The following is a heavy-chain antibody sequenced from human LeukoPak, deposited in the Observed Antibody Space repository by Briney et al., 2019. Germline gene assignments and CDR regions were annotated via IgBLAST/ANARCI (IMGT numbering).Heavy chain of an antibody. V-gene: IGHV4-4*07. CDR3: ARDNWNYDY. J-gene: IGHJ4*02. CDR2: IYSTGRS. D-gene: IGHD1-7*01. Sequence: SETLSLTCTVSGGSISNYFWSWVRQPAGKGLEWIGRIYSTGRSDYNPSLKSRITMSVDTSKNQFSLKLSAVTAADTAVYYCARDNWNYDYWGQGTLVTVSS. CDR1: GGSISNYF.